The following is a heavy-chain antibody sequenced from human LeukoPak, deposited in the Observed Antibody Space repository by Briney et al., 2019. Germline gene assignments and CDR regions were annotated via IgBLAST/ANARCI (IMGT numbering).Heavy chain of an antibody. J-gene: IGHJ5*02. CDR2: INPNSGGT. CDR1: GYTFTGYY. V-gene: IGHV1-2*02. D-gene: IGHD5-18*01. CDR3: ARIIVMVTYWFDP. Sequence: ASVKVSCKASGYTFTGYYMHWVRQAPGQGLEWMGWINPNSGGTNYAQKFQGRVTMTRDTSTSTAYMELSRLRSDDTAVFYCARIIVMVTYWFDPWGQGTLVTVSS.